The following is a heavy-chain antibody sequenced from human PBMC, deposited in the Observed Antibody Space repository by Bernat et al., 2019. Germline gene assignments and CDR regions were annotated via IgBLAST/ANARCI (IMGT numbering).Heavy chain of an antibody. CDR2: IKQDGSEK. CDR1: GFTFSSYW. CDR3: AREYYYGSGGAQFYYYYYMDV. D-gene: IGHD3-10*01. V-gene: IGHV3-7*03. J-gene: IGHJ6*03. Sequence: EVQLVESGGVLVQPGGSLRLSCAASGFTFSSYWMSWVRQAPGKGLEWVANIKQDGSEKYYVDSVKGRFTISRDNAKNSLYLQMNSLRAEDTAVYYCAREYYYGSGGAQFYYYYYMDVWGKGTTVTVSS.